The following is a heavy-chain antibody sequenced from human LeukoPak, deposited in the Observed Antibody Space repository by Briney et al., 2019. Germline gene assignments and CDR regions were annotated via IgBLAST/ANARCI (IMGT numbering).Heavy chain of an antibody. CDR2: IYYSGST. Sequence: SETLSLTCTVSGGSISSYYWSWIRQPPGKGLEWIGYIYYSGSTNYNPSLKSRVTISVDTSKNQFPLKLSSVTAADTAVYYCARRHSSGWSHFDYWGQGTLVTVSS. D-gene: IGHD6-19*01. CDR1: GGSISSYY. CDR3: ARRHSSGWSHFDY. J-gene: IGHJ4*02. V-gene: IGHV4-59*08.